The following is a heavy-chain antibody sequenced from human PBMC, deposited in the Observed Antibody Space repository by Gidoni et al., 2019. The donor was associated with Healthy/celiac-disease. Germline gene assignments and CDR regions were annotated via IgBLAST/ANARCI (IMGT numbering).Heavy chain of an antibody. V-gene: IGHV3-15*01. J-gene: IGHJ4*02. CDR2: IKSKTDGGTT. CDR1: GFTFSNAW. CDR3: TTEAMNPITMITNFDY. D-gene: IGHD3-22*01. Sequence: EVQLVESGGGLVKPGGSIRLSCAASGFTFSNAWMSWVRQAPGKGLEWVGRIKSKTDGGTTDYAAPVKGRFTISRDDSKNTLYLQMNSLKTEDTAVYYCTTEAMNPITMITNFDYWGQGTLVTVSS.